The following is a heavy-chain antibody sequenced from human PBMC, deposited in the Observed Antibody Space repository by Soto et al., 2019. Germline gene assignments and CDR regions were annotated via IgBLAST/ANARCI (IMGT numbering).Heavy chain of an antibody. CDR2: ISSSGYST. D-gene: IGHD3-22*01. CDR3: SKAMIGSYDSDAFDV. V-gene: IGHV3-23*01. Sequence: GGSLRLSCAASGFTFNNYAMSWVRQAPGKGLEWVSAISSSGYSTYYADSVKGRFTISRDNSKNTLFLQMNSLRPEDTAVYYCSKAMIGSYDSDAFDVWGQGTMVTVSS. J-gene: IGHJ3*01. CDR1: GFTFNNYA.